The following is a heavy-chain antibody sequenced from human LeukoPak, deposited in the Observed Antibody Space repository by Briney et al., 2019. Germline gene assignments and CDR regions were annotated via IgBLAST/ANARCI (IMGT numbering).Heavy chain of an antibody. J-gene: IGHJ6*02. D-gene: IGHD2-2*01. V-gene: IGHV3-7*01. Sequence: PGGSLRLSCAASGFTFSSYWMSWVRQAPGKGLEWVANIKQDGSEKYYVDSVKGRFTISSDNAKNSLYLQMNSLRAEDTAVYYCARDSSARGVVVPAAAGYYYYYGMDVWGQGTTVTVSS. CDR1: GFTFSSYW. CDR3: ARDSSARGVVVPAAAGYYYYYGMDV. CDR2: IKQDGSEK.